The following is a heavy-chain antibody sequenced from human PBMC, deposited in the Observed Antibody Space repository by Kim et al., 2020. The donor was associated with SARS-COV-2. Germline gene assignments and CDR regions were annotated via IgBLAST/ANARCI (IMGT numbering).Heavy chain of an antibody. J-gene: IGHJ5*02. Sequence: GGSLRLSCAASGFTFSSYSMNWVRQAPGKGLEWVSYISSSSSTIYYADSVKGRFTISRDNAKNSLYLQMNSLRAEDTAVYYCARLQPTTVWGSYRYTSWFDPWGQGTLVTVSS. CDR2: ISSSSSTI. CDR1: GFTFSSYS. D-gene: IGHD3-16*02. V-gene: IGHV3-48*04. CDR3: ARLQPTTVWGSYRYTSWFDP.